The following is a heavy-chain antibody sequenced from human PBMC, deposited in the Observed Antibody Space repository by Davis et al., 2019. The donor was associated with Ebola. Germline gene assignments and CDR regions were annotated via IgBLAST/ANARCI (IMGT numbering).Heavy chain of an antibody. D-gene: IGHD3-16*02. V-gene: IGHV1-24*01. Sequence: ASVKVSCKVSGYTLTELSMHWVRQAPGKGLEWMGGFDPEDGETIYAQKFQGRVTMTRDTSTSTVYMELRSLRSDDTAVYYCARDRTSYPFDYWGQGTLVTVSS. CDR2: FDPEDGET. CDR1: GYTLTELS. CDR3: ARDRTSYPFDY. J-gene: IGHJ4*02.